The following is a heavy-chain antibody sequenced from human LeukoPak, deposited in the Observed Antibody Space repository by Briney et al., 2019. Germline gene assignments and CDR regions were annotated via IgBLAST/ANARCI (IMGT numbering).Heavy chain of an antibody. Sequence: ASVKVSCKASGYTFTSYYMHWVRQAHGQGLEWMGIINPSGGSTSYAQKFQGRVTMTRDTSTSTVYMELSSLRSEDTAVYYCASGVRGYSYGYGMDVWGKGTTVTVSS. J-gene: IGHJ6*04. V-gene: IGHV1-46*01. D-gene: IGHD5-18*01. CDR2: INPSGGST. CDR1: GYTFTSYY. CDR3: ASGVRGYSYGYGMDV.